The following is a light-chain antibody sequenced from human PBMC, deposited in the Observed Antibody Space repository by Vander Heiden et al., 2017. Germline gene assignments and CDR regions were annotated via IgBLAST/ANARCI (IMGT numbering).Light chain of an antibody. CDR1: QSDSSN. J-gene: IGKJ2*01. CDR2: GAS. CDR3: QQYNSWPYT. Sequence: EIVMTQSPATLSVSPGERATLSCRASQSDSSNIAWYQQKPGQAPRLLIYGASTRATGSPARFSGSGSGTEFTLTISSLQSEDFAVYYCQQYNSWPYTFGQGTKLEIK. V-gene: IGKV3-15*01.